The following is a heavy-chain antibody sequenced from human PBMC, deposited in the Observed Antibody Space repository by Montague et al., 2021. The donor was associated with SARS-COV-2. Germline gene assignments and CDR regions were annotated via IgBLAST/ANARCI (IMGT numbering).Heavy chain of an antibody. D-gene: IGHD3-10*01. CDR1: GGSISSTSYF. Sequence: SETLSLTCSVSGGSISSTSYFWGWIRQPPGKGLEWIGSIYYSGYTDYNPSLKSRVALSVDTSKNQFSLKLSSVTAADTAVYYCARHITGSGNAFDIWGQGTMVTVSS. V-gene: IGHV4-39*01. CDR2: IYYSGYT. J-gene: IGHJ3*02. CDR3: ARHITGSGNAFDI.